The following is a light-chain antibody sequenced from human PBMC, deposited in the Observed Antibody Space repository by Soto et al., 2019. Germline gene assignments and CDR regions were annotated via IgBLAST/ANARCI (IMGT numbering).Light chain of an antibody. Sequence: DIQMTQSPSSVSASVGDRVTITCRASQSISSYLNWYQQKPGKAPKLLIYAASSLQSGVPSRFSGSGSGTDFTLTINSLQPDDFATYYCQQYNSFSPPWTFGQGTKVDIK. V-gene: IGKV1-39*01. CDR1: QSISSY. J-gene: IGKJ1*01. CDR3: QQYNSFSPPWT. CDR2: AAS.